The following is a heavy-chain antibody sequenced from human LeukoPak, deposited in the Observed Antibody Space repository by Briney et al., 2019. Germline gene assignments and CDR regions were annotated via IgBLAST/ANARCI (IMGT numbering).Heavy chain of an antibody. V-gene: IGHV3-48*04. CDR2: ISSSSSTI. J-gene: IGHJ6*03. D-gene: IGHD6-13*01. CDR3: ARGLAAALKSYYMDV. CDR1: GFTFSSYS. Sequence: GGSLRLSCAASGFTFSSYSMNCVRQGPGKGREWVSYISSSSSTIYYADSVKGRFTISRDNAKNSLYLQMNSLRAEDTAVYYCARGLAAALKSYYMDVWGKGTTVTVSS.